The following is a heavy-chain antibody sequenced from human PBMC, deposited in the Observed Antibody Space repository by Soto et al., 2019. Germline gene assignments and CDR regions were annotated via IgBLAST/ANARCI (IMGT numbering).Heavy chain of an antibody. Sequence: PGESLKIHCKGPGYSFTSYWNGWVRQMPGKGLDGMGMIYPGDSDTRYSPSFQGQVTISSYKSISTAYLQWSSLDASDTAMYYCARVDYYDISGYSLYFDYLGQGTLVTVSS. J-gene: IGHJ4*02. CDR3: ARVDYYDISGYSLYFDY. CDR2: IYPGDSDT. V-gene: IGHV5-51*01. CDR1: GYSFTSYW. D-gene: IGHD3-22*01.